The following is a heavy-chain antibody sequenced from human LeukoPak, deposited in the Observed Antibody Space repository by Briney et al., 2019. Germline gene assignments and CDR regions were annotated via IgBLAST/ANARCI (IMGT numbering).Heavy chain of an antibody. CDR2: INPNNGDT. CDR3: ARNDYGA. V-gene: IGHV1-2*06. CDR1: GYTFTACY. D-gene: IGHD4-17*01. J-gene: IGHJ5*02. Sequence: ASVKVSCKASGYTFTACYIHWVRQAPGQGLEWMGRINPNNGDTTYAQKFQGRVTMTSDTSITTAYMEMSRLISDDTAVYYCARNDYGAWGQGTLVTVSS.